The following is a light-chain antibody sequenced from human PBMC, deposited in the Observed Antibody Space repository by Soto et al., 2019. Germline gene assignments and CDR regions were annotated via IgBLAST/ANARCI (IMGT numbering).Light chain of an antibody. V-gene: IGLV2-23*02. CDR2: EVN. Sequence: QSVLTQPASVSGSPGQSITISCTGTSSDVGSYDLVSWYQQRPGKAPKFIIYEVNKRPSGVSNRFSGSKSGNTASLTISGLQAEDEADYYCCSHAGSSTFWVFGGGTQLTVL. CDR1: SSDVGSYDL. CDR3: CSHAGSSTFWV. J-gene: IGLJ3*02.